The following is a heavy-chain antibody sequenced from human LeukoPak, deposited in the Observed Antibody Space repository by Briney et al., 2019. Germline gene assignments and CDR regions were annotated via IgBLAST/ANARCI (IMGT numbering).Heavy chain of an antibody. J-gene: IGHJ4*02. CDR1: GYTFTSYG. Sequence: ASVKVSCKASGYTFTSYGISCVRQAPGQGLEWMGWISAYNGNTNYAQKLQGRVTMTTDTSTSTAYMELRSLRSDDTAVYYCARDSNSWATSGYFDYWGQGTLVTVSS. V-gene: IGHV1-18*01. D-gene: IGHD5-12*01. CDR2: ISAYNGNT. CDR3: ARDSNSWATSGYFDY.